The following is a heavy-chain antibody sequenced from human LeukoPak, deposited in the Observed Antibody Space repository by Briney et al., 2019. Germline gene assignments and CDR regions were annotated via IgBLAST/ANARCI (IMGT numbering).Heavy chain of an antibody. J-gene: IGHJ6*02. V-gene: IGHV3-73*01. D-gene: IGHD3-10*01. CDR3: TVLWFGELQQKWGYYYYGMDV. CDR1: GFTFSGSA. Sequence: GGSLRLSCAASGFTFSGSAMHWVRQASGKGLEWVGRIRSKANSYATAYAASVKGRFTISRDDSKNTAYLQMNSLKTEDTAVYYCTVLWFGELQQKWGYYYYGMDVWGQGTTVTVSS. CDR2: IRSKANSYAT.